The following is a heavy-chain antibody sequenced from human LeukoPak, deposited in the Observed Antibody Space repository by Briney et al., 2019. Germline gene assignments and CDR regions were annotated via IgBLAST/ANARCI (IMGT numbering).Heavy chain of an antibody. Sequence: SSETLSLTCAVYGGSFSGYYWSWIRQPPGKGLEWIGEINHSGSTNYNPSLKSRVTISVDTSKNQFSLKLSSVTAADTAVYYCASPPAKAVAARSLFYWGQGTLVTVSS. V-gene: IGHV4-34*01. J-gene: IGHJ4*02. CDR2: INHSGST. CDR3: ASPPAKAVAARSLFY. CDR1: GGSFSGYY. D-gene: IGHD6-6*01.